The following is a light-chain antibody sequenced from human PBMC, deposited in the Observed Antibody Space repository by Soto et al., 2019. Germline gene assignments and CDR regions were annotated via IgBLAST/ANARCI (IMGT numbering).Light chain of an antibody. V-gene: IGKV3-15*01. CDR3: HQYIHGYS. CDR2: SAS. J-gene: IGKJ2*01. Sequence: EVVLTQSPATLSVFPGERVTLSCRASQSVSTSIAWYQQKPGQAPRLLIYSASTRATGIPARFSGSGSGTEFALTISSLQSEDFAVYYYHQYIHGYSFGKGTELEIK. CDR1: QSVSTS.